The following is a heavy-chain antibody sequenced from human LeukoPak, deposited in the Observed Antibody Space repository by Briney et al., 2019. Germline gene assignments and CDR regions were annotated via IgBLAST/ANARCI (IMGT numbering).Heavy chain of an antibody. D-gene: IGHD2-2*01. CDR2: IRSKPYGGTT. Sequence: PGRSLRLSCTASGFTFGDYPMSWFRQAPGKGVEGVGFIRSKPYGGTTEYAASVKGRFTISRDDSKTIAYLQINSLKTEDTAVYYCARTYCSTASCHWFDPWGQGTLVTVSS. J-gene: IGHJ5*02. V-gene: IGHV3-49*03. CDR1: GFTFGDYP. CDR3: ARTYCSTASCHWFDP.